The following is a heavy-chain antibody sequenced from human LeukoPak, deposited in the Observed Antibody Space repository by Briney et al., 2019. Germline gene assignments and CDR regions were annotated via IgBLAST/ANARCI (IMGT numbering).Heavy chain of an antibody. CDR3: AKDPSSGWYVVNWFDP. Sequence: SQTLSLTCAISGDSVSSNSAAWNWIRQSPSRGLEWLGRTYYRSKWYNDYAVSVKSRITINPDTSKNQFSLQLNSVTPEDTAVYYCAKDPSSGWYVVNWFDPWGQGTLVTVSS. CDR1: GDSVSSNSAA. CDR2: TYYRSKWYN. D-gene: IGHD6-19*01. J-gene: IGHJ5*02. V-gene: IGHV6-1*01.